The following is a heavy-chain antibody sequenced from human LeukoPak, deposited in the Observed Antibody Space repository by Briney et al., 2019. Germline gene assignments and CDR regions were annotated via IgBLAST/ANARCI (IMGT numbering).Heavy chain of an antibody. CDR1: GFTFSSYS. J-gene: IGHJ4*02. CDR3: DCSSATCYAAGDY. Sequence: GGSLRLSCAASGFTFSSYSMNWVRQAPGKGLEWVAFIRADGSNTKYADSVKGRFTISRDNTKNTLYLQMNSLRPEDTATYYCDCSSATCYAAGDYWGQGTLVTVSS. D-gene: IGHD2-2*01. V-gene: IGHV3-30*02. CDR2: IRADGSNT.